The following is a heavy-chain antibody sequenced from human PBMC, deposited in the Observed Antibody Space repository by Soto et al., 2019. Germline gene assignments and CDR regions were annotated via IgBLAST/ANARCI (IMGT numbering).Heavy chain of an antibody. CDR2: ISSDGSKE. D-gene: IGHD3-3*02. CDR1: GVTFSSHG. J-gene: IGHJ4*02. CDR3: VKDEAVLAY. Sequence: GGSLRLSCAASGVTFSSHGMHWARQAPGKGLEWVALISSDGSKEYYADSVKGRFTISRDNSKNTLYLQMNSLRAEDTAMYYCVKDEAVLAYWGQGTLVTVSS. V-gene: IGHV3-30*18.